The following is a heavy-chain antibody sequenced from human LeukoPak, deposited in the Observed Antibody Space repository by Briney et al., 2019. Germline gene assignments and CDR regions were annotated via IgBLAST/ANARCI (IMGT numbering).Heavy chain of an antibody. CDR2: TYYSAST. CDR3: ARETNWSDSSGYITYFYHYMDV. D-gene: IGHD3-22*01. CDR1: GGSISGTSYY. Sequence: SETLSLGCSVSGGSISGTSYYWGWIRQPPGKGLEWIGSTYYSASTYYNPSLKSRVTISVDTSKNQFSLSLNSVTAADTAVYYCARETNWSDSSGYITYFYHYMDVWGKGTTVTVSS. J-gene: IGHJ6*03. V-gene: IGHV4-39*01.